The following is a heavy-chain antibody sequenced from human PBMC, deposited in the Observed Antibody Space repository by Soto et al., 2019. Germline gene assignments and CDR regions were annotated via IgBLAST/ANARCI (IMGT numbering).Heavy chain of an antibody. J-gene: IGHJ3*02. D-gene: IGHD3-3*01. CDR2: INPATGAA. V-gene: IGHV1-2*02. CDR3: ARGGGVGVAGSAAFDM. CDR1: GYPVTAYY. Sequence: QLHLVQSGAVVKKPGASVTVSCSASGYPVTAYYMHWVRQAPGRGLEWMGGINPATGAAKYTQTFQSRVTMPRDTSTSTVFMELGGLTSEDTAVFYGARGGGVGVAGSAAFDMWGQGTLVTVSS.